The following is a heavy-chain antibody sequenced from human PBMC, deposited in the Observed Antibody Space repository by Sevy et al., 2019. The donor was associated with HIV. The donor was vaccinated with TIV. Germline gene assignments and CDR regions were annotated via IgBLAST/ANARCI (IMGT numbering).Heavy chain of an antibody. Sequence: GGSLRLSCAASGFSFSAYWMNLVRQAPGKGLEWVANIKPDGSDKHYVDSAEGRFTISRDNAKNSLYLQMNSLRVEDTAMYYCAQETFGRFDSWGQGTLVTVSS. D-gene: IGHD1-26*01. V-gene: IGHV3-7*01. CDR2: IKPDGSDK. CDR1: GFSFSAYW. CDR3: AQETFGRFDS. J-gene: IGHJ4*02.